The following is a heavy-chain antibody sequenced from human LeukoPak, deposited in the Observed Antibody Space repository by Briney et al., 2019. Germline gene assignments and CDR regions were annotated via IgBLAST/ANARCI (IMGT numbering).Heavy chain of an antibody. Sequence: RGSLRLSCAASGFTFSSYAMSWVRQAPGRGLEWVSAISGSGGSTYYADSVKGRFTISRDNSKNTLYLQMNSLGAEDTAVYYCAAPVVVVAAREVDYWGQGTLVTVSS. CDR3: AAPVVVVAAREVDY. V-gene: IGHV3-23*01. J-gene: IGHJ4*02. CDR1: GFTFSSYA. D-gene: IGHD2-15*01. CDR2: ISGSGGST.